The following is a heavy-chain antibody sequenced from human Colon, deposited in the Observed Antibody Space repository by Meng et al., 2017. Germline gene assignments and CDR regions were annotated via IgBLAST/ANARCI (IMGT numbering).Heavy chain of an antibody. J-gene: IGHJ4*02. CDR3: ARENDSGNSYDH. Sequence: GPLQGSGPGLVKPSGTLSLTCAVSGTSISRSNWWTWVRQAPGKGLEWIGEIYHIGSTNYNPSLKSRVTILVDESKNEFSLKLTSVTAADTAVYYCARENDSGNSYDHWGRGTLVTVSS. CDR2: IYHIGST. V-gene: IGHV4-4*02. D-gene: IGHD3-10*01. CDR1: GTSISRSNW.